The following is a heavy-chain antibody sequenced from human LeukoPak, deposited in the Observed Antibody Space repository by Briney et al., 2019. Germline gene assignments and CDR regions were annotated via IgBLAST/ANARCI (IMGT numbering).Heavy chain of an antibody. CDR1: GLTFSDYW. CDR2: ISGSGGTT. Sequence: GGSLRLSCAASGLTFSDYWMSWVRQAPGKGLEWVSAISGSGGTTYYADSVKGRFTISRDNSNNTLYLQMDSLRAEDTAVYYCAKDGLRWFGELYTGWFDPWGQGTVVSVSS. D-gene: IGHD3-10*01. V-gene: IGHV3-23*01. CDR3: AKDGLRWFGELYTGWFDP. J-gene: IGHJ5*02.